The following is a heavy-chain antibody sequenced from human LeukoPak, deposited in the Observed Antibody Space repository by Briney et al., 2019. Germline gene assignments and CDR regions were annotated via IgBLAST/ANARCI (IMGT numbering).Heavy chain of an antibody. D-gene: IGHD3-10*01. V-gene: IGHV3-43*01. J-gene: IGHJ4*02. Sequence: GGSLRLSCAASGFPFDDYAMHWVRQAPGKGLEWVSLISWEGDTTYYADSVRGRFTISRDNSKNSLYLQMNSLGTEDTAFYYCTRDTDYGSATNYFDYWGQGTLVSVSS. CDR1: GFPFDDYA. CDR2: ISWEGDTT. CDR3: TRDTDYGSATNYFDY.